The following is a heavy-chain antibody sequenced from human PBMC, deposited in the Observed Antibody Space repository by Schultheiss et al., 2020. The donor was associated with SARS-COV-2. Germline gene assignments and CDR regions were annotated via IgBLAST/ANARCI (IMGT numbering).Heavy chain of an antibody. CDR3: TTDRVDIVAR. CDR2: ISYDGSNK. D-gene: IGHD5-12*01. Sequence: GGSLRLSCAASGFTFSSYGMHWVRQAPGKGLEWVAVISYDGSNKYYADSVKGRFTISRDNSKNTLYLQMNSLKTEDTAVYYCTTDRVDIVARWGQGTLVTVSS. CDR1: GFTFSSYG. V-gene: IGHV3-30*03. J-gene: IGHJ4*02.